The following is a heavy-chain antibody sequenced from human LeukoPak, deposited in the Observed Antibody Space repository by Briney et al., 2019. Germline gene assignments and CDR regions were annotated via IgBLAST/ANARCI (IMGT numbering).Heavy chain of an antibody. V-gene: IGHV1-8*03. J-gene: IGHJ4*02. D-gene: IGHD3-22*01. CDR1: GYTFTSYD. CDR3: ARGVDSSGYYAIDY. CDR2: MNPNSGNT. Sequence: ASVTVSCKASGYTFTSYDINWVRQATGQGLEWMGWMNPNSGNTGYAQKFQGRVTITRNTSISTAYMELSSLRSEDTAVYYCARGVDSSGYYAIDYWGQGTLVTVSS.